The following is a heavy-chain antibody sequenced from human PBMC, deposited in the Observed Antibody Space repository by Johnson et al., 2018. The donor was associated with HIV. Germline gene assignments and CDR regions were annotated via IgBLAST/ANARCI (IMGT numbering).Heavy chain of an antibody. Sequence: QMLLVESWGGVVQPGGSLRLSCAASGFTFSSYGMHWVRQAPGKGLEWVAFIRYDGSNKYYADSVKGRFTISRENSKNTLYLQMNSLRAEDTAVYYCAKVGATVVTPRGEAFDIWGQGAMVTVSS. D-gene: IGHD4-23*01. CDR3: AKVGATVVTPRGEAFDI. V-gene: IGHV3-30*02. CDR2: IRYDGSNK. CDR1: GFTFSSYG. J-gene: IGHJ3*02.